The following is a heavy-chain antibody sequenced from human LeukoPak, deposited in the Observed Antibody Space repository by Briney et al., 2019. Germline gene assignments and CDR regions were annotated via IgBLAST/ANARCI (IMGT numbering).Heavy chain of an antibody. J-gene: IGHJ5*02. CDR3: ARDLVGAFPAGGARPKYNWFDP. D-gene: IGHD1-26*01. V-gene: IGHV1-69*06. CDR2: IIPIFGTA. CDR1: GGTFSSYA. Sequence: ASVKVSCKASGGTFSSYAISWVRQAPGQGLEWMGGIIPIFGTANYAQKFQGRVTITADKSTSTAYMELSSLRSEDTAVYYCARDLVGAFPAGGARPKYNWFDPWGQGTLVTVSS.